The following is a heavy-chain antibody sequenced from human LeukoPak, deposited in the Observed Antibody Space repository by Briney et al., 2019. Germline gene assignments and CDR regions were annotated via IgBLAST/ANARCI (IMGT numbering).Heavy chain of an antibody. CDR3: ARDGTEYYYDSSGYYYFDY. J-gene: IGHJ4*02. Sequence: GGSLRLSCAASGFTFSSYAMHWVRQAPGKGLEWVAVISYDGSNKYYADSVKGRFTISRDNSKNTLYLQMNSLRAEDTAVYYCARDGTEYYYDSSGYYYFDYWGQGTLVTVSS. D-gene: IGHD3-22*01. CDR1: GFTFSSYA. CDR2: ISYDGSNK. V-gene: IGHV3-30-3*01.